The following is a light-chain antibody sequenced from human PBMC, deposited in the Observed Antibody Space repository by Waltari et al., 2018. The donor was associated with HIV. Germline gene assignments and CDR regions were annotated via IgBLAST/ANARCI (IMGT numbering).Light chain of an antibody. CDR1: SSNIGAGYD. CDR3: QSYDTSLSGSGV. J-gene: IGLJ2*01. Sequence: QSVLTQPPSVSGAPGQRVTISCTGSSSNIGAGYDVHWYQQLPGTAPRVLIYGNSNRPSGVPDRFSGSKSGTSASRAITGLQAEDEADYYCQSYDTSLSGSGVFGGGTKLTV. V-gene: IGLV1-40*01. CDR2: GNS.